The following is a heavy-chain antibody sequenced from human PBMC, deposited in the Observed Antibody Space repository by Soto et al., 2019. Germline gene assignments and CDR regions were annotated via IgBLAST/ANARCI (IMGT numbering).Heavy chain of an antibody. J-gene: IGHJ5*02. V-gene: IGHV1-18*01. CDR3: ARVGATDFWSGYYTYNWFDP. CDR1: GYTFTSYG. Sequence: VKVSCKASGYTFTSYGISWVRQAPGQGLEWMGWISAYNGNTNYAQKLQGRVTMTTDTSTSTAYMELRSLRSDDTAVYYCARVGATDFWSGYYTYNWFDPWGQGTLVTVSS. D-gene: IGHD3-3*01. CDR2: ISAYNGNT.